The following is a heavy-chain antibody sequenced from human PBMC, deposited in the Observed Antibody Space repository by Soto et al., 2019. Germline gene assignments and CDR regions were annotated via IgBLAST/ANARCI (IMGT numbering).Heavy chain of an antibody. J-gene: IGHJ4*02. CDR3: VRTSLVVAAATRADY. CDR2: INSDGSST. CDR1: GCTFSSYW. Sequence: EVQLVESGGGLVQPGGSLRLACAASGCTFSSYWMHWVRQAPGKGLVWVSRINSDGSSTSYADSLKGRFTISRDNDKNTLVLQMNSLRAEDAAGYYCVRTSLVVAAATRADYWCQGALVTGSS. D-gene: IGHD2-15*01. V-gene: IGHV3-74*01.